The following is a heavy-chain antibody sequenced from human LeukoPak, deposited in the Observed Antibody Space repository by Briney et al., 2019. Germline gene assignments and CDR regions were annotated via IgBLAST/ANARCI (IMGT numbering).Heavy chain of an antibody. CDR2: INPNSGGT. CDR1: GYTFTGYY. D-gene: IGHD3-10*01. J-gene: IGHJ5*02. V-gene: IGHV1-2*02. Sequence: ASVKVSCKASGYTFTGYYMHWVRQAPGQGLEWMGWINPNSGGTNCAQKFQGRVTMTRDTSISTAYMELSRLRSDDTAVYYCARDYITMVRGVIVRWFDPWGQGTLVTVSS. CDR3: ARDYITMVRGVIVRWFDP.